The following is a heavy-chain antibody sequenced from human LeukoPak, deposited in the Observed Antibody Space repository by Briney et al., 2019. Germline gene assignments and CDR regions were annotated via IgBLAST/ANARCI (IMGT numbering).Heavy chain of an antibody. J-gene: IGHJ4*02. V-gene: IGHV3-23*01. CDR1: GFTFSSYG. Sequence: GGSLRLSCAASGFTFSSYGMSWVRQAPGNGLEWVSAISGSGGSTYYADSVKGRFTISRDNSKNTLYLQMNSLRAEDTAVYYCAKVPPYYYGSGTPFDYWGQGTLVTVSS. D-gene: IGHD3-10*01. CDR3: AKVPPYYYGSGTPFDY. CDR2: ISGSGGST.